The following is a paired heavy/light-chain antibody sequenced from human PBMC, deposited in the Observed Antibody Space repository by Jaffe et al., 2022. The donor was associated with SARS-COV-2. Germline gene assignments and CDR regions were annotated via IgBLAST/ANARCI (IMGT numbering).Light chain of an antibody. Sequence: QSALTQPASVSGSPGQSITISCTGTSTDVGGYNYVSWYQQHPGKAPKLMIYDVNNRPSGVSDRFSGSKSGNTASLTISGLQAEDEADYYCSSYTSSNTYVFGTGTKVTVL. CDR1: STDVGGYNY. CDR2: DVN. J-gene: IGLJ1*01. V-gene: IGLV2-14*01. CDR3: SSYTSSNTYV.
Heavy chain of an antibody. J-gene: IGHJ6*02. CDR3: ARGERRSRRGIVVTNYYYGMDV. CDR2: INQSGST. CDR1: GGSFSGYY. V-gene: IGHV4-34*01. Sequence: QVQLQQWGAGLLKPSETLSLTCAIYGGSFSGYYWSWIRQPPGKGLEWIGEINQSGSTNYNPSLKSRVTISVDTSKNQFCLKLSSVTAADTAVYYCARGERRSRRGIVVTNYYYGMDVWGQGTTVTVSS. D-gene: IGHD6-19*01.